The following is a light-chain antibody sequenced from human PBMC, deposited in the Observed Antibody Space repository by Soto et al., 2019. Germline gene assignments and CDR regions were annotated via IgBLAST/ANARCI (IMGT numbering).Light chain of an antibody. J-gene: IGKJ4*01. V-gene: IGKV3-20*01. CDR2: DAS. CDR3: QQYGSSPLT. CDR1: QSVRSNY. Sequence: EIVLTQSPDTLSLSPGERDTLSCRASQSVRSNYLAWYQQKPGQAPRFLIYDASSRATGIPDRFSGSGSGTDFTLTIIRLEPEDFAVYYCQQYGSSPLTFGGGTKV.